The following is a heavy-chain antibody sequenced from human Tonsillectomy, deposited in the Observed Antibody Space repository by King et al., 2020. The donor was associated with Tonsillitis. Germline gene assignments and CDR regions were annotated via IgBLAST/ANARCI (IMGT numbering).Heavy chain of an antibody. CDR1: GGSLSDYY. Sequence: VQLQESGPGLVRPSETLSLTCIISGGSLSDYYWSWIRQPPGKGLEWVGYINYSGKTHYNPSLRSRASISVDTSKNQFSLTLSSVTTADTAFYFCARYTAVAGSFWFDPWGQGTRVIVSS. CDR3: ARYTAVAGSFWFDP. CDR2: INYSGKT. D-gene: IGHD6-19*01. J-gene: IGHJ5*02. V-gene: IGHV4-59*01.